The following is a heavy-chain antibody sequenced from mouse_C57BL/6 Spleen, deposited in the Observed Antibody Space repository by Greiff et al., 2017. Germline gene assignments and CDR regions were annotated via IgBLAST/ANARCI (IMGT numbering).Heavy chain of an antibody. D-gene: IGHD6-1*01. V-gene: IGHV14-2*01. CDR3: ARASTGSWFAD. Sequence: VQLKQSGAELVKPGASVKLSCTASGFNIKDYYMHWVKQRTAQGLEWIGRIDPEDGETKSAPKFQGKATITADTSSNTAYLPLSSLASEDTAVYYCARASTGSWFADGGQGTLVTVSA. CDR2: IDPEDGET. CDR1: GFNIKDYY. J-gene: IGHJ3*01.